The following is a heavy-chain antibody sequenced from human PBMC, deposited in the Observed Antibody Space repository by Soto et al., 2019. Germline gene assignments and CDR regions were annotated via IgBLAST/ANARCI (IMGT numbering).Heavy chain of an antibody. J-gene: IGHJ4*02. CDR3: AKAGYDYIWGSYRSEAPFDY. D-gene: IGHD3-16*02. CDR2: FSWNSGSI. V-gene: IGHV3-9*01. Sequence: PGGSLRLSCAASGFTFDDYAMHWVRQAPGKGLEWVSGFSWNSGSIGYADSVKGRFTISRDNAKNSLYLQMNSLRAEDTALYYCAKAGYDYIWGSYRSEAPFDYWGQGTLVTVSS. CDR1: GFTFDDYA.